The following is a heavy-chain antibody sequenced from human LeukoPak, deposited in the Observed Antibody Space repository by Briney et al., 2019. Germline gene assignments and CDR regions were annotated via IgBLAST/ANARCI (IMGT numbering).Heavy chain of an antibody. V-gene: IGHV3-23*01. CDR2: LTGSGDTT. CDR3: AKWGDYDILTGYYVSDF. D-gene: IGHD3-9*01. Sequence: AASLRFSCAASGFIFRNYAMSWVRQAPGKELEWVSALTGSGDTTYYADSVKGRFTISRDNSKNTLYVEMNTLRAEDTAVYYCAKWGDYDILTGYYVSDFWGQGTLVTVSS. J-gene: IGHJ4*02. CDR1: GFIFRNYA.